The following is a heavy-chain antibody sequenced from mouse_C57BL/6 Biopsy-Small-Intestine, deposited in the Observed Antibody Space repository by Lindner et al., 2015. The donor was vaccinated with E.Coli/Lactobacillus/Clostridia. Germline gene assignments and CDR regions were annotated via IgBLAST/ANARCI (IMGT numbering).Heavy chain of an antibody. CDR1: GFTFSDFG. V-gene: IGHV5-17*01. Sequence: VQLQESGGGLVKPGGSLNLSCAASGFTFSDFGMHWVRQAPEKGLEWVAYISSGSSFIYYADTVKGRFTISRDNAKNTLFLQVTSLRSEDTAMFYCARRGITTVVGHWYFDVWGTGTTVTVSS. CDR2: ISSGSSFI. CDR3: ARRGITTVVGHWYFDV. J-gene: IGHJ1*03. D-gene: IGHD1-1*01.